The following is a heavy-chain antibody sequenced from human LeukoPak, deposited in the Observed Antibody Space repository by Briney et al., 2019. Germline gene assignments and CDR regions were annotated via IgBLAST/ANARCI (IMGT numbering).Heavy chain of an antibody. Sequence: GGSLRLSCVASGFTFVSHWMTWVRQAPGKGLEWVANIKQDGSEKYYVDSVKGRFTISRDNAKNSLYLQMNSLRAEDTAVYYCARVVYYYYYMDVWGKGTTVTISS. J-gene: IGHJ6*03. CDR3: ARVVYYYYYMDV. CDR1: GFTFVSHW. V-gene: IGHV3-7*01. CDR2: IKQDGSEK.